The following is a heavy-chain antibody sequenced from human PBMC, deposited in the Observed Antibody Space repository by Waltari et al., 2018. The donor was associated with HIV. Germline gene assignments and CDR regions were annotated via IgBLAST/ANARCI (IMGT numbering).Heavy chain of an antibody. D-gene: IGHD6-19*01. CDR3: AKLVTVAGTSADF. CDR1: GFIVRSNA. J-gene: IGHJ4*02. CDR2: IRGDGST. V-gene: IGHV3-23*01. Sequence: EVQLLESGGGLVQSGGSLRLSCAVSGFIVRSNARSWARQAQGKGLEWVSVIRGDGSTYDAGSVKGRFTISRDSSKNTVYLQMNALRVEDTAIYSCAKLVTVAGTSADFWGQGTLVSVSS.